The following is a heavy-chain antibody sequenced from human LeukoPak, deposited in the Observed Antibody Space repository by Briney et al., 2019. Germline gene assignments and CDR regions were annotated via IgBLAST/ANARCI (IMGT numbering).Heavy chain of an antibody. CDR2: ISAYNGDT. CDR1: GGTFSSYA. Sequence: ASVKVSCKASGGTFSSYAISWVRQAPGQGLEWMGGISAYNGDTHYAQKVQGRVTMTTETSTSTAYMELRSLRSDDTAVYYCARRGGKNYGDYVVYDKYMDVWGTGTTVTVSS. J-gene: IGHJ6*03. CDR3: ARRGGKNYGDYVVYDKYMDV. V-gene: IGHV1-18*01. D-gene: IGHD4-17*01.